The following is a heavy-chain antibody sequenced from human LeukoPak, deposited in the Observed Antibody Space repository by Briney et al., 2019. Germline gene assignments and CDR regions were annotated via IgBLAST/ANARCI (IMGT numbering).Heavy chain of an antibody. CDR2: INAGNGNT. CDR1: GYSFSTYT. Sequence: ASVKVSCKASGYSFSTYTMRWVRQAPGQRLEWMGWINAGNGNTKYSQNFQGRVTITRDTYANTAYMEMSSLRSEDTAVYYCAREIDRDDYNRFFDYWGQGTLVTVSS. V-gene: IGHV1-3*01. J-gene: IGHJ4*02. D-gene: IGHD5-24*01. CDR3: AREIDRDDYNRFFDY.